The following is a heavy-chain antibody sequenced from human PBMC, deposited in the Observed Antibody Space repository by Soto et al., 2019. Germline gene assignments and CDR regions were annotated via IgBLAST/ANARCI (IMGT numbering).Heavy chain of an antibody. V-gene: IGHV6-1*01. J-gene: IGHJ6*03. CDR3: AGGFTFFGVVITRRGNYNYWDV. CDR1: GDSVSSNSAA. CDR2: TYYRSKWYN. Sequence: SQTLSLTCAISGDSVSSNSAAWNWIRQSPSRGLEWLGRTYYRSKWYNDYAVSVKSRITINPDTSKNQFSLQLNSVTPEDTAVYYCAGGFTFFGVVITRRGNYNYWDVWGKGPTVTVSS. D-gene: IGHD3-3*01.